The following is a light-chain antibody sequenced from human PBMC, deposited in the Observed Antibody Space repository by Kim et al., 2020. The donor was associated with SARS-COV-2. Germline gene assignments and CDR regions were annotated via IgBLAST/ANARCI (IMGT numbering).Light chain of an antibody. J-gene: IGKJ4*01. Sequence: EIVLTQSPATLSLSPGERATLSCRASQGISSYLAWYQQKPGQAPRLLIYDASNRATGIPARFSGSGSGTDFTLTISSLEPEDFAVYYCQKRTSWPTVTFGGGTKLEI. CDR2: DAS. CDR1: QGISSY. CDR3: QKRTSWPTVT. V-gene: IGKV3-11*01.